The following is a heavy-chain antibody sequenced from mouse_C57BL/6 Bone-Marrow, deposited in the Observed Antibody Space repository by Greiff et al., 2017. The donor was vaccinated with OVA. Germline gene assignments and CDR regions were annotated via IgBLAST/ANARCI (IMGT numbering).Heavy chain of an antibody. CDR1: GYTFTSYW. D-gene: IGHD2-3*01. J-gene: IGHJ2*01. CDR2: IHPNSGST. Sequence: QVQLQQPGAELVKPGASVKLSCKASGYTFTSYWMHWVKQRPGQGLEWIGMIHPNSGSTNSTEKFKSKATLTVDKSSSTAYMQLSSLTSEDSAVYYCARHGYCSFDYWGQGTTLTVSS. V-gene: IGHV1-64*01. CDR3: ARHGYCSFDY.